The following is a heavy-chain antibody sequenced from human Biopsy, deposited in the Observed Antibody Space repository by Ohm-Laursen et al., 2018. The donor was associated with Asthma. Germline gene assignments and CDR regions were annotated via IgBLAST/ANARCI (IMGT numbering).Heavy chain of an antibody. Sequence: TLSLTWSVSYGSITSGGYYWTWIRQHPGKGLEWIGFIYYSGSTYYNPSLKSRVSISIDTSKSQFSPKLSSVTAADTAVYYCARAQDYYDSRGYYRSFDYWGQGTLVTVSS. CDR3: ARAQDYYDSRGYYRSFDY. CDR1: YGSITSGGYY. V-gene: IGHV4-31*02. J-gene: IGHJ4*02. D-gene: IGHD3-22*01. CDR2: IYYSGST.